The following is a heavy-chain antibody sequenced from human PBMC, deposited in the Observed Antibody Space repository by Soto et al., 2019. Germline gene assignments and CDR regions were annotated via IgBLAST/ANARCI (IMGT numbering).Heavy chain of an antibody. Sequence: KSGGSLRLSCAASGFTFSSYSMNWVRQAPGKGLEWVSSISSSSSYIYYADSVKGRFTISRDNAKNSLYLQMNSLRAEDTAVYYCARDSGGNSVFNYWGQGTLVTVSS. CDR3: ARDSGGNSVFNY. CDR1: GFTFSSYS. D-gene: IGHD2-21*02. CDR2: ISSSSSYI. V-gene: IGHV3-21*01. J-gene: IGHJ4*02.